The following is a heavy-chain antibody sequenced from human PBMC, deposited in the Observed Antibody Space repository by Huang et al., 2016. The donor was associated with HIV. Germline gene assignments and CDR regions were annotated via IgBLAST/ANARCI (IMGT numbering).Heavy chain of an antibody. CDR1: GFTFSDYS. CDR2: ISGSSSYI. V-gene: IGHV3-21*01. Sequence: EVQLVESGGGLVKPGGSLRLSCAASGFTFSDYSMGWVRQAPGKGLELVSHISGSSSYIYDVDAVKGRFAISRDNAKTLLFLQMNSLRAEDTAVYYCARRYNWNYVAHGFDIWGQGTMVTVSS. CDR3: ARRYNWNYVAHGFDI. J-gene: IGHJ3*02. D-gene: IGHD1-7*01.